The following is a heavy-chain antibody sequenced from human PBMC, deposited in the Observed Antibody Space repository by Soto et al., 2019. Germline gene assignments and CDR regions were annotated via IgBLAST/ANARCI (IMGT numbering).Heavy chain of an antibody. CDR1: GGTFGSYA. CDR3: AREAPYCTSATCPKFYDMDV. Sequence: QVQLVQSGAEVKKPGSSVKVSCKASGGTFGSYAITWVRRAPGQGXXXLGGIIPILNSPAYAQKFQARVVITADEITNTAYMELNSLRFDDTAVYYCAREAPYCTSATCPKFYDMDVWGQGTTVTVAS. V-gene: IGHV1-69*01. J-gene: IGHJ6*02. D-gene: IGHD2-2*01. CDR2: IIPILNSP.